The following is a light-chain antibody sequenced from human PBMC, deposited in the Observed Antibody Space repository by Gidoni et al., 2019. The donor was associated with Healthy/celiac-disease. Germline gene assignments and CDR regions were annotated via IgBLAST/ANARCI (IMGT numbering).Light chain of an antibody. CDR3: QQYNSYSYT. J-gene: IGKJ2*01. Sequence: DIQIPHSPSTLSASVGDRVTITCRPSQSIRSCLAWYQQKPGKAPKLLIYDASSLESGVPSRFSGSGSGTEFTLTISSLQPDDFATYYCQQYNSYSYTFGQGTKLEIK. CDR1: QSIRSC. CDR2: DAS. V-gene: IGKV1-5*01.